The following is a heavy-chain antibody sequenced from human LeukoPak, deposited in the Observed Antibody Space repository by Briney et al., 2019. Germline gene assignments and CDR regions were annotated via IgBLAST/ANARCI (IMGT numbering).Heavy chain of an antibody. V-gene: IGHV4-34*01. D-gene: IGHD2-15*01. CDR3: ARRLVDSGASQVSDD. Sequence: PSETLSLTCAVYSGSFSGYYWSWIRQPPGKGLEWIGEINDSGSVNCYSSLTNRVTLSVDTSKNQISLGLSSVAAADAAVYYCARRLVDSGASQVSDDWGQGTLVTVSS. CDR1: SGSFSGYY. CDR2: INDSGSV. J-gene: IGHJ4*02.